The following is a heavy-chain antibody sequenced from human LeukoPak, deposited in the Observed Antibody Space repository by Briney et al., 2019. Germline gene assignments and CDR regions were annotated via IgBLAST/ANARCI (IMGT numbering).Heavy chain of an antibody. CDR2: IKSKSDGETT. Sequence: GGSLRLSCAASGFTFNSYEMNWVRQAPGKGLEWVGRIKSKSDGETTDYAAPVKGRFTISRDDSKNTLYLQMNSLKTEDTAMYYCATYRWYSDYWGQGVLVTVSS. CDR3: ATYRWYSDY. J-gene: IGHJ4*02. D-gene: IGHD1-1*01. CDR1: GFTFNSYE. V-gene: IGHV3-15*01.